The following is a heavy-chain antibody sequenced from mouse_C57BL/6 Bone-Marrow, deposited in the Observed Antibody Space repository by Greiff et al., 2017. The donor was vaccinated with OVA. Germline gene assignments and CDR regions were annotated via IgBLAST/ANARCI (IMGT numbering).Heavy chain of an antibody. CDR1: GFNIKDDY. J-gene: IGHJ2*01. D-gene: IGHD1-1*01. Sequence: VHVKQSGAELVRPGASVKLSCTASGFNIKDDYMHWVKQRPEQGLEWIGWIDPENGDTEYASKFQGKATITADTSSNTAYLQLSSLTSEDTAVYYCTLTTVVATDYFDYWGQGTTLTVSS. CDR3: TLTTVVATDYFDY. CDR2: IDPENGDT. V-gene: IGHV14-4*01.